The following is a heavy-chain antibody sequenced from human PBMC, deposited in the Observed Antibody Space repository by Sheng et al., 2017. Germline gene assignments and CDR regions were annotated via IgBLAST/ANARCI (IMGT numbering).Heavy chain of an antibody. CDR3: AKEVWMATPHQGQYFQH. Sequence: QVQLVESGGGVVQPGGSLRLSCAASGFTFSSYGMHWVRQAPGKGLEWVAFIRYDGSNKYYADSVKGRFTISRDNSKNTLYLQMNSLRAEDTAVYYCAKEVWMATPHQGQYFQHWGQGTLVTVSS. V-gene: IGHV3-30*02. D-gene: IGHD5-12*01. CDR2: IRYDGSNK. J-gene: IGHJ1*01. CDR1: GFTFSSYG.